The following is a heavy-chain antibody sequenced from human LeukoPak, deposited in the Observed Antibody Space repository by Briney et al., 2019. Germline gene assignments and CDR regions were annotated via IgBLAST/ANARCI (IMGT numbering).Heavy chain of an antibody. Sequence: SSETLSLTCTVSGGSISSYYWSWIRQPPGKGLDWIGYIYYSGSTNYNPSLKSRVTISVDTSKNQFSLKLSSVTAADTAVYYCAVDRGGIDAFDIWGQGTMVTVSS. CDR1: GGSISSYY. CDR3: AVDRGGIDAFDI. CDR2: IYYSGST. J-gene: IGHJ3*02. V-gene: IGHV4-59*01. D-gene: IGHD6-13*01.